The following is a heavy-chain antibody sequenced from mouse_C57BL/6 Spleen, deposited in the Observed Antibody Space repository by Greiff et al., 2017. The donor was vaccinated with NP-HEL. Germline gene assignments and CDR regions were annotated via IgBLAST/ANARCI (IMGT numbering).Heavy chain of an antibody. Sequence: EVKLMESGPGLVKPSQSLSLTCSVTGYSITSGYYWNWIRQFPGNKLEWMGYISYDGSNNYNPSLKNRISITRDTSKNQFFLKLNSVTTEDTATYYCARGDWDHAMDYWGQGTSVTVSS. D-gene: IGHD4-1*01. V-gene: IGHV3-6*01. CDR2: ISYDGSN. J-gene: IGHJ4*01. CDR3: ARGDWDHAMDY. CDR1: GYSITSGYY.